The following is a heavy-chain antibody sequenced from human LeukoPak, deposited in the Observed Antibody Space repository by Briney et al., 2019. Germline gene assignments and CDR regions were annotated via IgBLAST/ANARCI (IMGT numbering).Heavy chain of an antibody. CDR3: ARGTPRGDYVPGYFDY. Sequence: GGSLRLSCAASGFTFSDYYMSWLRQAPETGLEWLSYTSTSGGTIYYTDSVKGRFTMSRDNAQNALYLEMNSLRAEDTAVYYCARGTPRGDYVPGYFDYWGQGTLVTVSS. V-gene: IGHV3-11*04. CDR1: GFTFSDYY. D-gene: IGHD4-17*01. CDR2: TSTSGGTI. J-gene: IGHJ4*02.